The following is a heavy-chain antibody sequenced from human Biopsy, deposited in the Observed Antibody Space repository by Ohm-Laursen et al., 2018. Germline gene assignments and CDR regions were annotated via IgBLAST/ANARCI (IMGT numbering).Heavy chain of an antibody. J-gene: IGHJ6*04. V-gene: IGHV4-61*01. D-gene: IGHD3-10*01. CDR2: IFYSGTT. CDR1: GGSVNTYNFY. CDR3: ARAYYYGAGSFYSPWMEA. Sequence: GTLSLTCAVSGGSVNTYNFYWTWIRQPPGKGLEWIGYIFYSGTTKYNPSLERRVRVSLDTANNQFSLKLRSVTAADTATYYCARAYYYGAGSFYSPWMEAWGAGTTVTVSS.